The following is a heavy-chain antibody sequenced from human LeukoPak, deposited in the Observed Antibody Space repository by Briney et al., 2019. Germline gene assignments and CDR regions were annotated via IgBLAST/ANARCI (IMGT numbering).Heavy chain of an antibody. J-gene: IGHJ4*02. CDR3: AKDRLWSYYYDSSGYYLDY. V-gene: IGHV3-30*18. CDR1: GFTFSSYG. Sequence: PGGSLRLSCAASGFTFSSYGMHWVRQAPGKGLEWAAVISYDGSNKYYADSVKGRFTISRDNSKNTLYLQMNSLRAEDTAVYYCAKDRLWSYYYDSSGYYLDYWGQGTLVTVSS. D-gene: IGHD3-22*01. CDR2: ISYDGSNK.